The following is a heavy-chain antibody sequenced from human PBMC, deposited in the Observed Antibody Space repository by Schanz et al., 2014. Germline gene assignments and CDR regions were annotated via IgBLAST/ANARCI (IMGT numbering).Heavy chain of an antibody. CDR1: GFTFSSYG. CDR3: ASPPISVAGRLADY. Sequence: EVQLLESGGGVVQPGRSLRLSCAASGFTFSSYGMHWVRQPPGKGLEWVSLIDYAGSTNYADSVKGRMTVSRDTSKNALFLQMNNLRAEDTAVYYCASPPISVAGRLADYWGQGILVAVSS. CDR2: IDYAGST. J-gene: IGHJ4*02. V-gene: IGHV3-66*01. D-gene: IGHD6-19*01.